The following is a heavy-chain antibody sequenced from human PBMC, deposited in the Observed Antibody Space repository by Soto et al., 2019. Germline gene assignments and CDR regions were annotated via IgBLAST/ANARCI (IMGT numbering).Heavy chain of an antibody. D-gene: IGHD6-6*01. CDR2: INWNGGST. CDR1: GFTFDDYG. Sequence: ESGGGVVRPGGSLRLSCAASGFTFDDYGMSWVRQAPGKGLEWVSGINWNGGSTGYADSVKGRFTISRDNAKNSLYLQMNSLRAEDTALYHCARSYSSSSLGAFDIWGQGTMVTVSS. CDR3: ARSYSSSSLGAFDI. J-gene: IGHJ3*02. V-gene: IGHV3-20*01.